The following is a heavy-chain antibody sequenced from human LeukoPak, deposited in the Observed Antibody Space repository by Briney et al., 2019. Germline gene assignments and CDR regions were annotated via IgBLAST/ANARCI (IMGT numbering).Heavy chain of an antibody. CDR3: ARDLRLTTPSD. CDR2: INPNSGGT. D-gene: IGHD1-1*01. CDR1: GYTFTSYE. Sequence: GASVKVSCKASGYTFTSYEINWVRQAPGQGLEWMGWINPNSGGTNYAQKFQGRVTMTRDTSISTAYMELSRLRSDDTAVYYCARDLRLTTPSDWGQGTLVTVSS. J-gene: IGHJ4*02. V-gene: IGHV1-2*02.